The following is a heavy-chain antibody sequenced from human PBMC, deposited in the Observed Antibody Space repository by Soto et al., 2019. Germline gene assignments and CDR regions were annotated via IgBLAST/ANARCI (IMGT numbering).Heavy chain of an antibody. CDR3: ARGVENIVVVLDVFGYYGMDV. J-gene: IGHJ6*02. CDR1: GYSFTSYA. V-gene: IGHV1-3*01. CDR2: INAGNGNT. Sequence: QVQLVQSGAEVKKPGASVKVSCKASGYSFTSYAIYWVRQAPGQRLEWMGWINAGNGNTKYSQKLQGRVTFTGDTSASTAHMELSSLRCEDTAVYFCARGVENIVVVLDVFGYYGMDVWGQGTTVTVSS. D-gene: IGHD2-2*01.